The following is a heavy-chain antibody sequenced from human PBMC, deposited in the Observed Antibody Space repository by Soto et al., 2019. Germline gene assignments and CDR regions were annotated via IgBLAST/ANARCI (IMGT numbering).Heavy chain of an antibody. CDR3: ARGGSNDWQVALDI. V-gene: IGHV4-34*01. Sequence: QLQQWGAGLLKPSETLSLTCVVSGGSFSTYYYNWTRQSPGKGLEWIGEINHSGNNNYSPSLKSRVTTSLDTSKNQFSLKLTSVTAADTAVYYCARGGSNDWQVALDIWGQGTMVTVSS. CDR1: GGSFSTYY. D-gene: IGHD3-9*01. CDR2: INHSGNN. J-gene: IGHJ3*02.